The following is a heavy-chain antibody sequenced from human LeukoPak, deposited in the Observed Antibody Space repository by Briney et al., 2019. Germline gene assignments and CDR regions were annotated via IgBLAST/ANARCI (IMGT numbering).Heavy chain of an antibody. V-gene: IGHV4-59*08. D-gene: IGHD1-26*01. CDR2: NNGNT. Sequence: SETLSLTCTVSGGSINNYYWSWIRQPPGKGLEWIGYNNGNTNYNPSLKSRVSISVDTSKNQFSLKLSSVTAADTAVYYCARHSRYSGSYDSGVDFDYWGQGTLVTVSS. J-gene: IGHJ4*02. CDR3: ARHSRYSGSYDSGVDFDY. CDR1: GGSINNYY.